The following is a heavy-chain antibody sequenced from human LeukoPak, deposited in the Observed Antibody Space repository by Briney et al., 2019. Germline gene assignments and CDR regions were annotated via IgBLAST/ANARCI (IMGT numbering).Heavy chain of an antibody. V-gene: IGHV3-33*01. CDR1: GFTFSSYG. D-gene: IGHD6-13*01. CDR2: IWYDGSNK. J-gene: IGHJ4*02. CDR3: QVAAAGIFDY. Sequence: GRSLRLSCAASGFTFSSYGMHWVRQAPGKGLEWVAVIWYDGSNKYYADSVKGRLTTSRDNSKNTLYLQMNSLRAEDTAVYYCQVAAAGIFDYWGQGTLVTVSS.